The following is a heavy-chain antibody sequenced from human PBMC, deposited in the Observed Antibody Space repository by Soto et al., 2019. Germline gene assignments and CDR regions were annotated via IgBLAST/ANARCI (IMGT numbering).Heavy chain of an antibody. CDR3: ARDRFTVTTNWFDP. CDR1: GGSISSGGYY. J-gene: IGHJ5*02. CDR2: IYYSGST. D-gene: IGHD4-17*01. Sequence: SETLSLTCTVSGGSISSGGYYWSWIRQHPGKGLEWIGYIYYSGSTYYNPSLKSRVTISVDTSKNQFSLKLSSVTAADTAVYYCARDRFTVTTNWFDPWGQGTLVTVSS. V-gene: IGHV4-31*03.